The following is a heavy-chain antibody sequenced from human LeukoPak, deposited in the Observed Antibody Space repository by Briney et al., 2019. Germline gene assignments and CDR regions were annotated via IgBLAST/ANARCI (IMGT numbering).Heavy chain of an antibody. CDR2: ISSSSSYI. D-gene: IGHD2-2*01. J-gene: IGHJ4*02. V-gene: IGHV3-21*01. CDR3: ARGDIVVVPAATDY. Sequence: GGSLRLSCAASGFTFSSYSMNWVRQAPGKGLEWVSSISSSSSYIYYADSVKGRFTISRDNAKNSLYLQMNSLGAEDMAVYYCARGDIVVVPAATDYWGQGTLVTVSS. CDR1: GFTFSSYS.